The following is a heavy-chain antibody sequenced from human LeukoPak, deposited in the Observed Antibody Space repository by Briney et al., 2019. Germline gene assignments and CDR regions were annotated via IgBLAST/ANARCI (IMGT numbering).Heavy chain of an antibody. J-gene: IGHJ4*02. CDR2: INPNSGGT. V-gene: IGHV1-2*02. Sequence: ASVKVSCKASGYTFTGYYMHWVRQAPGQGLEWMGWINPNSGGTNYAQKFQGRVTMTRDTSISTAYMELSRLRSDDTAVYYCARSGSGWYGPFDYWGQGTLVTVSS. CDR1: GYTFTGYY. CDR3: ARSGSGWYGPFDY. D-gene: IGHD6-19*01.